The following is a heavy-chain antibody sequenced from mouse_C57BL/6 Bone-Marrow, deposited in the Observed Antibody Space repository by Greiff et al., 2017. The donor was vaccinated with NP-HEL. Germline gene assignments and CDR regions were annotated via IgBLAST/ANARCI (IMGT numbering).Heavy chain of an antibody. D-gene: IGHD2-10*02. J-gene: IGHJ4*01. CDR3: ARNLLVVYAMDY. CDR2: IDPSDSYT. V-gene: IGHV1-69*01. CDR1: GYTFTSYW. Sequence: VQLQEPGAELVMPGASVKLSCKSSGYTFTSYWMHWVKQRPGQGLEWIGEIDPSDSYTNYNQKFKGKSTLTVDKSSSTAYMQLSSLTSEDSAVYYCARNLLVVYAMDYWGQGTSVTVSS.